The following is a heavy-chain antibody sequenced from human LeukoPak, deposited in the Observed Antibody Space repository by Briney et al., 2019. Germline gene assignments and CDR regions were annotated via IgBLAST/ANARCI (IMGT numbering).Heavy chain of an antibody. CDR3: AKDSPYYDFWSGYSANWFDP. CDR2: ISGSGGST. J-gene: IGHJ5*02. V-gene: IGHV3-23*01. Sequence: GGSLRLSCAAPGFTFSSYAMSWVRQAPGKGLEWVSAISGSGGSTYYADSVKGRLTISRDNSKNTLYLQMNSLRAEDTAVYYCAKDSPYYDFWSGYSANWFDPWGQGTLVTVSS. CDR1: GFTFSSYA. D-gene: IGHD3-3*01.